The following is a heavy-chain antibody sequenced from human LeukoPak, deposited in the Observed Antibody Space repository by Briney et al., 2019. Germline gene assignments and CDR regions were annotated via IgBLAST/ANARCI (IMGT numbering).Heavy chain of an antibody. CDR2: INGDETST. D-gene: IGHD5-18*01. J-gene: IGHJ4*02. Sequence: GGSLRLSCAASGFTFSSHWMHWARQAPGKGLVWVSRINGDETSTAYADSVKGRFTISRDNSKNTLYLQMNSLRAEDTALYYCARDRAMVVGSSWYYDYRGQGTLVTVSS. CDR3: ARDRAMVVGSSWYYDY. CDR1: GFTFSSHW. V-gene: IGHV3-74*01.